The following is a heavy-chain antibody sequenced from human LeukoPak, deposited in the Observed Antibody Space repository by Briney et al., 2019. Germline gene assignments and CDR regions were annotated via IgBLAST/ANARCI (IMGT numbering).Heavy chain of an antibody. CDR2: INWSGDST. V-gene: IGHV3-20*04. CDR1: GFTFDDYG. J-gene: IGHJ3*02. D-gene: IGHD2-15*01. Sequence: PGGSLRLSCAASGFTFDDYGMSWVRQAPGKGLEWVSGINWSGDSTGYADSVKGRFTISRGNAKNSLYLQMNSLRAEDTAVYYCAKDEGYCNGGSCYLGAFDIWGQGTMVTVSS. CDR3: AKDEGYCNGGSCYLGAFDI.